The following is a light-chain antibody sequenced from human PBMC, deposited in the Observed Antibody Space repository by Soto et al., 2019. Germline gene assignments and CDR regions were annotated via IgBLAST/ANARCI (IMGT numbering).Light chain of an antibody. CDR3: QQYGTSSLT. J-gene: IGKJ4*01. Sequence: DIVLTQSTGTLYLSPGERAILSCRASQSVSSTSLAWYQQRPGQAPRLLIYHVSSRANGIPDRFSGSGSGTDFTLTISTLEPEDFAVYYCQQYGTSSLTFGGGTRVEI. CDR2: HVS. CDR1: QSVSSTS. V-gene: IGKV3-20*01.